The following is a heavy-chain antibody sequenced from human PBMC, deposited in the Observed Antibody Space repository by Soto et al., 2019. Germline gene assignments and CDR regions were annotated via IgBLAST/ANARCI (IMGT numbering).Heavy chain of an antibody. Sequence: GGFMRPSYAVSWLTLCSYGICWVRPAPGKGVERSSGISGSGGSTYYADSVKGRFTISRDNSKNTLYLQMNSLRAEDTAVYYCAKDHGFRWFGELFDAYYYGMDVWGQGTTVTVSS. CDR1: WLTLCSYG. CDR3: AKDHGFRWFGELFDAYYYGMDV. J-gene: IGHJ6*02. V-gene: IGHV3-23*01. D-gene: IGHD3-10*01. CDR2: ISGSGGST.